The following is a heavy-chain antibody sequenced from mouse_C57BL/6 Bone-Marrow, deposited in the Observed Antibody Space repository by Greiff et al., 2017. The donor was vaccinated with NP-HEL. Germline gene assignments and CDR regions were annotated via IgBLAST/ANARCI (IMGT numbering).Heavy chain of an antibody. Sequence: QVQLQQPGAELVMPGASVKLSCKASGYTFTSYWMHWVKQRPGQGLEWIGAIDPSDSYTNYNQKFKGKSTLTVDKSSSTAYMQLSSLTSEDSAVYYCARGRGYLYDFCCWGQGTTLTVS. CDR1: GYTFTSYW. CDR2: IDPSDSYT. D-gene: IGHD2-3*01. CDR3: ARGRGYLYDFCC. V-gene: IGHV1-69*01. J-gene: IGHJ2*01.